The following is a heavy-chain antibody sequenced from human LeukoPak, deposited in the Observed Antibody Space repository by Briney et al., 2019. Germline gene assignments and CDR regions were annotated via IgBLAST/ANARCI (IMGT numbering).Heavy chain of an antibody. V-gene: IGHV3-33*01. CDR1: GFTFSSYG. CDR3: ARVIGKYSSGLDY. D-gene: IGHD6-19*01. J-gene: IGHJ4*02. CDR2: IWYDGSNK. Sequence: GGSLRLSCAASGFTFSSYGMHWVRQAPGKGLEWVAVIWYDGSNKYYADSVKGRFTISRDNPKNTLYLQMNSLRAEDTAVYYCARVIGKYSSGLDYWGQGTLVTVSS.